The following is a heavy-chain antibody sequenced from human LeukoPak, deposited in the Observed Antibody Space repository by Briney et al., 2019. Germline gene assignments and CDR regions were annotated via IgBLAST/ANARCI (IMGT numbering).Heavy chain of an antibody. J-gene: IGHJ4*02. CDR2: IYHSGST. CDR3: ARDWYSSSPWNDY. CDR1: GYSISSGYY. Sequence: SETLSLTCTVSGYSISSGYYWGWIRQPPGKGLEWIGSIYHSGSTYYNPSLKSRVTISVDTSKNQFSLKLSSVTAADTAVYYCARDWYSSSPWNDYWGQGTPVTVSS. V-gene: IGHV4-38-2*02. D-gene: IGHD6-6*01.